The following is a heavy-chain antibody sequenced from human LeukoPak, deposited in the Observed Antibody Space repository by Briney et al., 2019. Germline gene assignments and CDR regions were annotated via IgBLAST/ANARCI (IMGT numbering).Heavy chain of an antibody. CDR3: AKEGVEYSYSYGDY. Sequence: GGSLRLSCAASRFTFSSYGMHWVRQAPGKGLEWVAIISYDGSNKYYAESMKGRITISRDNAENTLYLQMNNLRPDDTAFYFCAKEGVEYSYSYGDYWGQGTLVTVSS. D-gene: IGHD3-16*01. CDR1: RFTFSSYG. CDR2: ISYDGSNK. J-gene: IGHJ4*02. V-gene: IGHV3-30*18.